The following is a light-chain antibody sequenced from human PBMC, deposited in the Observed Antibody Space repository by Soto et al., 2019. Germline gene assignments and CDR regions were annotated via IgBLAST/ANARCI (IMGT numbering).Light chain of an antibody. V-gene: IGLV2-23*01. J-gene: IGLJ1*01. CDR1: SSDIGYYNA. CDR3: CSFAGDDLPYV. Sequence: QSALTQPASVSGSPGQSITISCTVTSSDIGYYNAVSWYRQYPGEAPKLLIYEGTKRPSGVSHRFSASKSGTTAALTISALQAEDEADYYCCSFAGDDLPYVFGTGTKVTVL. CDR2: EGT.